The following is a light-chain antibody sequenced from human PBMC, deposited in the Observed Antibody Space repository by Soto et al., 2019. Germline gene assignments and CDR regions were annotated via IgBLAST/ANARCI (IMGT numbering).Light chain of an antibody. Sequence: EIVMTQSQATLSEAPGGWATLSCRASQGVSNSVAWYQQKPAQTPRLLIFDSSTRATRVTAKFSGGGSGTDFTLTINSLQSEDFVVYFSQQYNNWPFTFGQGTKLEIK. V-gene: IGKV3-15*01. CDR3: QQYNNWPFT. J-gene: IGKJ2*01. CDR1: QGVSNS. CDR2: DSS.